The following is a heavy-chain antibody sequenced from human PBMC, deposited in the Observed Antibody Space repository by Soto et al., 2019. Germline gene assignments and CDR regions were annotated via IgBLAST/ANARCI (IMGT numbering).Heavy chain of an antibody. CDR3: ARDLGYCSGGSCYSDYGMDV. CDR1: GYTFTSYG. Sequence: ASVKVSCKASGYTFTSYGISWVRQAPGQGLEWMGWISAYNGNTNYAQKLQGRVTMTTDTSTSTAYMELRSLRSDDTAVYYCARDLGYCSGGSCYSDYGMDVWGQGTTVTVSS. D-gene: IGHD2-15*01. CDR2: ISAYNGNT. J-gene: IGHJ6*02. V-gene: IGHV1-18*01.